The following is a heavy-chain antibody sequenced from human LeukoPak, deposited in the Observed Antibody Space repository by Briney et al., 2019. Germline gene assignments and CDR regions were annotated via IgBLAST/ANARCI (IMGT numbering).Heavy chain of an antibody. CDR1: GFTFNEFW. J-gene: IGHJ4*02. Sequence: GGSLRLSRAASGFTFNEFWMHCVRQVPGKGLMWVSRIHKDGLHTWYADSMKGRFTISRDNAENTVYLHLNSLRVEDTAVYYCARESEAAGTYYLDHWGQGNLVTVSS. CDR3: ARESEAAGTYYLDH. D-gene: IGHD6-25*01. V-gene: IGHV3-74*01. CDR2: IHKDGLHT.